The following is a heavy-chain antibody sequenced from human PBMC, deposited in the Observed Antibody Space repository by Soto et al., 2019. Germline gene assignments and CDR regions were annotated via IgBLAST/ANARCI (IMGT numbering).Heavy chain of an antibody. V-gene: IGHV5-51*01. CDR1: GYSFTSYW. J-gene: IGHJ6*02. CDR2: IYPGDSDI. Sequence: GESLKISCKGSGYSFTSYWIAWVRQVPGKGLELMGVIYPGDSDIRYSPSFQGQVTISADKSISTAYLQWSSLKASDTAMYYCARHVDYYYGMDVWGQGTTVTVSS. CDR3: ARHVDYYYGMDV.